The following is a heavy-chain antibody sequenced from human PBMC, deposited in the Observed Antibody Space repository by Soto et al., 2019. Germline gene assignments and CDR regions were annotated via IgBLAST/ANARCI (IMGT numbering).Heavy chain of an antibody. Sequence: QVQLQESGPGLVKPSETLSLTCTVSCGSIRSYYWSWIRQPPGKGLEWLGYIYYSASTNYNPSLMSRDTISVHPSKHQYSLKRSYVTAADTAVYYGARGSGSLKTYYFDYWGQGTVVTVSS. V-gene: IGHV4-59*12. CDR1: CGSIRSYY. J-gene: IGHJ4*02. CDR2: IYYSAST. D-gene: IGHD1-26*01. CDR3: ARGSGSLKTYYFDY.